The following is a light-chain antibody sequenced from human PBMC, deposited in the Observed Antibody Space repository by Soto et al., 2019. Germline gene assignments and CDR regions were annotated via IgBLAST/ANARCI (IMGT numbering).Light chain of an antibody. V-gene: IGLV2-11*01. Sequence: QSVLTQPRSVSGSPGQSVSISCTGTSSDVGGYNYVSWYQQHPGKAPKLMIYDVVKRPSGVPDRFSGSKSGNTASLTISGLQAQHEADYYCCSYAGSYTLGAFGGGTKVTVL. J-gene: IGLJ2*01. CDR3: CSYAGSYTLGA. CDR2: DVV. CDR1: SSDVGGYNY.